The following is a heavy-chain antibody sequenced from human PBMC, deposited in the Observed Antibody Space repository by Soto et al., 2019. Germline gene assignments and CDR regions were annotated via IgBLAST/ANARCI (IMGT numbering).Heavy chain of an antibody. CDR1: GGTFSSYA. CDR2: IIPIFGTA. J-gene: IGHJ6*02. V-gene: IGHV1-69*13. D-gene: IGHD3-3*01. CDR3: ARDWGLRYYDFCSGCLKHTYYYFCGMDV. Sequence: SVKVSCKASGGTFSSYAIGWVRQAPGHGLEWMGGIIPIFGTANYAQKFQSRVTITADESTSTAYMELSSLRSEDTAVYYCARDWGLRYYDFCSGCLKHTYYYFCGMDVCGQGRTVTDSS.